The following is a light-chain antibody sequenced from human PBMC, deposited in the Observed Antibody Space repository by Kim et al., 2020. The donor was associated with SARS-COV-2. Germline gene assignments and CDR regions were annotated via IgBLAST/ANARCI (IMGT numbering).Light chain of an antibody. CDR1: SSDVGCYNF. CDR3: SSYTSNSTQV. V-gene: IGLV2-14*02. Sequence: QSALTQSASVSGSPGQSITISCTGTSSDVGCYNFVSWYQQHPGKAPKLMIYEGTKRPSGVSNRFSGSKSGNRDSLTISGLQAEDEADYYCSSYTSNSTQVFGRGNKVTVL. J-gene: IGLJ1*01. CDR2: EGT.